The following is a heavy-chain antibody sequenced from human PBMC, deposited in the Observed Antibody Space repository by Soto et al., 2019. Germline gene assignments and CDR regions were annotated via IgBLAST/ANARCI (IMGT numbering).Heavy chain of an antibody. J-gene: IGHJ6*01. CDR1: GFDFISSG. V-gene: IGHV1-58*02. D-gene: IGHD2-15*01. Sequence: SVKVSCKASGFDFISSGIQWVRQARGQGLEWIGWIVVYSGQTHCEQKFQDRVTITRDTSTGTAYIEMTSLSSEDTAVYYCSSDRPDTSKGWFGRGQGTTGTVSS. CDR2: IVVYSGQT. CDR3: SSDRPDTSKGWFG.